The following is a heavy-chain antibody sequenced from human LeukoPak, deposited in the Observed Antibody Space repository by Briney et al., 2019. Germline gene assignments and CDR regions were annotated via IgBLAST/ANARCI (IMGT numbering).Heavy chain of an antibody. D-gene: IGHD1-1*01. CDR2: IDPSDSYT. CDR3: ARQGWEGTSGTTWDYYYGMDV. J-gene: IGHJ6*04. CDR1: GYSFTSYW. V-gene: IGHV5-10-1*01. Sequence: GGSLKISCKGSGYSFTSYWISGVRQMPGKGLEWMGRIDPSDSYTNYSPSFQGHVTISADKSITTAYLQWSSLKASDTAMYYCARQGWEGTSGTTWDYYYGMDVWGKGTTVTASS.